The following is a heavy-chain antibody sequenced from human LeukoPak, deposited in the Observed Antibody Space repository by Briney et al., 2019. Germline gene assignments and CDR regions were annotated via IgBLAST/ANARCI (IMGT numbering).Heavy chain of an antibody. D-gene: IGHD6-13*01. Sequence: GASVKVSCKASGGTFSSYAISWVRQAPGQGLEWMGGIIPIFGTANYAQKFQGRVTITTDESTSTAYMELSSLRSEDTAVYYCARALVFEQQLVRYYYYYMDVWGKGTTVTVSS. CDR1: GGTFSSYA. CDR2: IIPIFGTA. CDR3: ARALVFEQQLVRYYYYYMDV. V-gene: IGHV1-69*05. J-gene: IGHJ6*03.